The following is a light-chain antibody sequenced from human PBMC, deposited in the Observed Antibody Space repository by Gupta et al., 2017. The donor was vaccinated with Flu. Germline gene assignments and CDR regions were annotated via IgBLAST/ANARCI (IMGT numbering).Light chain of an antibody. CDR1: QGISNC. V-gene: IGKV1-12*02. CDR3: QHKDRFPCT. CDR2: AAS. Sequence: PSSVSASVGDAATITCRASQGISNCFGWYQHKPGKAPKLLMCAASRVNSGVPTRISGSDAGTDFTLTISRQQPEDFATYYWQHKDRFPCTFGQGTKLEIK. J-gene: IGKJ2*02.